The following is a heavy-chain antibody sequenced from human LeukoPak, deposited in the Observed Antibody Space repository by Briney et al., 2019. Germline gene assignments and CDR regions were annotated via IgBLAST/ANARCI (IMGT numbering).Heavy chain of an antibody. CDR3: ARDQPTYYDILTGYSPAAFDI. CDR2: IYHSGSGSS. V-gene: IGHV4-39*07. Sequence: SETLSLTCSVSGGSIISSNYYWGWIRQPPGKGLEWIGSIYHSGSGSSYYNPPLKSRVTIFGDTSKNQFFLRLSSVTAADTAVYYCARDQPTYYDILTGYSPAAFDIWGQGTMVTVSS. CDR1: GGSIISSNYY. J-gene: IGHJ3*02. D-gene: IGHD3-9*01.